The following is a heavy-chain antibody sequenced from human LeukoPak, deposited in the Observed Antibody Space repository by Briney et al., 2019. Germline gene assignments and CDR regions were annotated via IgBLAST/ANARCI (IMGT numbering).Heavy chain of an antibody. Sequence: GGSLRLSCSASGFTFSTYPMHWVRQAPGKGLEYVSAIGSHGDSTYYADSVKGRFTISRDNSKNTLYLQMNSLRAEDTAVYYCATPGSLTNYWGQGTLVTVSS. J-gene: IGHJ4*02. CDR1: GFTFSTYP. V-gene: IGHV3-64*04. CDR2: IGSHGDST. D-gene: IGHD1-1*01. CDR3: ATPGSLTNY.